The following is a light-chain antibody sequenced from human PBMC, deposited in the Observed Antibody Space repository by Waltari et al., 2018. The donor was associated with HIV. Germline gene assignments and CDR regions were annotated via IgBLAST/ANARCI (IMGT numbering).Light chain of an antibody. CDR1: SSNIGSGYD. Sequence: QSVLTQPPSVSGAPGQRVTISCPGSSSNIGSGYDVHWYQQLPGTAPKLLISGTSTRPSGVPDRFSCSKSGPSASLAITGLQAEDEADYYCQSYDSSLSWVFGGGTKLTVL. CDR2: GTS. CDR3: QSYDSSLSWV. V-gene: IGLV1-40*01. J-gene: IGLJ3*02.